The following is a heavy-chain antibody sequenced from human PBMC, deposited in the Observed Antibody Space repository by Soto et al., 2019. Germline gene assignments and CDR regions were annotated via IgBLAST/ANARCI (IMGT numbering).Heavy chain of an antibody. Sequence: PGGSLRLSCAASGFTFSSYSMSWVRQAPGKGLEWVSAITGSGGSTYYADSVKGRFTISRDNSKNTLYLQMNSLRAEDTAVYYCXKEGDLIGYNYGSCFDYWGQGTLVTVSS. J-gene: IGHJ4*02. CDR3: XKEGDLIGYNYGSCFDY. D-gene: IGHD5-18*01. CDR2: ITGSGGST. V-gene: IGHV3-23*01. CDR1: GFTFSSYS.